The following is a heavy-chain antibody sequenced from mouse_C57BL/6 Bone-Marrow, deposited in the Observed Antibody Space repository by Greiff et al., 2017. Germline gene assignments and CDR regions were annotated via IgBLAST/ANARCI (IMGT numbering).Heavy chain of an antibody. CDR1: EYEFPSHD. J-gene: IGHJ4*01. CDR2: INSDGGST. D-gene: IGHD1-3*01. Sequence: EVQGVESGGGLVQPGESLKLSCESNEYEFPSHDMSWVRKTPEKRLELVAAINSDGGSTYYPDTMERRLIISRDNTKKTLYLQMSSLRSEDTALYYGARGGVKDAMDYWGQGTSVTVSS. V-gene: IGHV5-2*01. CDR3: ARGGVKDAMDY.